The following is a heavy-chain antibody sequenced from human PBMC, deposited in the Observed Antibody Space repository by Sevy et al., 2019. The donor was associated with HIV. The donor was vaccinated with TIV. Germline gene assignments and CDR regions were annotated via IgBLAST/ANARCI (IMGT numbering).Heavy chain of an antibody. CDR3: ARDLPPSATTVAHFDC. CDR1: GFIFSSYE. J-gene: IGHJ4*02. Sequence: GGSLRLSCEASGFIFSSYEMNWVRQAPGKGLEWVSYISNSGTTIYYSHSVKGRFTISRDNARNSLYLQMNSLRAEDTAVYYCARDLPPSATTVAHFDCWGQGTLVTVSS. V-gene: IGHV3-48*03. CDR2: ISNSGTTI. D-gene: IGHD4-17*01.